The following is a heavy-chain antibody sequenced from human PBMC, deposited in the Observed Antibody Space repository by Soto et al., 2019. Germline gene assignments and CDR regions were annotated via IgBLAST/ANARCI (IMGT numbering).Heavy chain of an antibody. V-gene: IGHV3-23*01. CDR2: ISGSGGST. D-gene: IGHD4-17*01. Sequence: EVQLLESGGGLVQPGGSLRLSCAASGFTCSSYAMTWVRQAPGKGLEWVSTISGSGGSTYYADSVKGRFTISRDNSKNTLYLQMNSLRAEDTAVYYCAKGYTVSHFSHWGQGPLVTVSS. CDR1: GFTCSSYA. J-gene: IGHJ4*02. CDR3: AKGYTVSHFSH.